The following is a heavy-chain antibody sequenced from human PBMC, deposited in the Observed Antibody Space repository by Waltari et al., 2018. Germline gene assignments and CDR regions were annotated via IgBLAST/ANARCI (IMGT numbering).Heavy chain of an antibody. D-gene: IGHD3-3*01. V-gene: IGHV4-39*07. CDR3: AREGPYYDFWSGSYAFDI. CDR1: GGSISRSSYY. CDR2: IYYSGST. Sequence: QLQLQESGPGLVKPSETLSLTCTVSGGSISRSSYYWGWIRQPPGKGLEWIGSIYYSGSTYYNPSLKSRVTISVDTSKNQFSLKLSSVTAADTAVYYCAREGPYYDFWSGSYAFDIWGQGTMVTVSS. J-gene: IGHJ3*02.